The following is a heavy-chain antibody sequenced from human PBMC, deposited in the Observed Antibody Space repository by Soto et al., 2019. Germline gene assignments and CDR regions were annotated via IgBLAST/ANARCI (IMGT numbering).Heavy chain of an antibody. CDR1: GFTFSDAW. CDR3: ATTYGSGP. CDR2: IKSKSDGGTT. D-gene: IGHD3-10*01. V-gene: IGHV3-15*01. J-gene: IGHJ5*02. Sequence: SLRLSCAASGFTFSDAWMSWVRQAPGKGLEWVGRIKSKSDGGTTDYTAPVKGRFTISRDDSENTLYLQMHSLKTEDTAVYYCATTYGSGPWGQGTLVTVSS.